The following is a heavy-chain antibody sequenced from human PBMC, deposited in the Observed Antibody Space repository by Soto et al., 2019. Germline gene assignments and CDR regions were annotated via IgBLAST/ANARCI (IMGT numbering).Heavy chain of an antibody. CDR3: ARPAYCRGGSCYTGPKYFQY. CDR2: ISFDGNNK. V-gene: IGHV3-30-3*01. Sequence: GGSLRLSCGASGFTLSGFAMHWVRQAPGKGLEWVAVISFDGNNKNYADSVKGRFTISRDSPKNTISLQMNSLRPEDTAVYYCARPAYCRGGSCYTGPKYFQYWGQGTLVTVSS. J-gene: IGHJ1*01. CDR1: GFTLSGFA. D-gene: IGHD2-15*01.